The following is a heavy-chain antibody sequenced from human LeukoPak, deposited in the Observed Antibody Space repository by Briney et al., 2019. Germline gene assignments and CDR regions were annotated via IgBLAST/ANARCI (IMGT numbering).Heavy chain of an antibody. Sequence: GGSLRLSCAVSGFTFSNAWMSWVRQAPGKGLEWVGRIKSKTDGGTTDYAAPEKGRFTISRDDSKNTLYLQMNSLKTEDTAVYYCTTEYDFWSGYQDWGQGTLVTVSS. CDR3: TTEYDFWSGYQD. CDR1: GFTFSNAW. V-gene: IGHV3-15*01. D-gene: IGHD3-3*01. CDR2: IKSKTDGGTT. J-gene: IGHJ4*02.